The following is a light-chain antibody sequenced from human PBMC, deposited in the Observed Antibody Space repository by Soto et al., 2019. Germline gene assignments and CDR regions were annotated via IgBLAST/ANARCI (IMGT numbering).Light chain of an antibody. J-gene: IGKJ4*01. V-gene: IGKV3-20*01. CDR2: GAS. CDR1: QNFSSSY. CDR3: QKYGSSTLT. Sequence: ENVLTQSPGTLSLSPGEGATLSCRASQNFSSSYLAWYQQKAGQSPRLLIFGASSRAFVIPDRFSGSWSATVFTLTISRLEPEDFAVYYCQKYGSSTLTFGGGTKVEI.